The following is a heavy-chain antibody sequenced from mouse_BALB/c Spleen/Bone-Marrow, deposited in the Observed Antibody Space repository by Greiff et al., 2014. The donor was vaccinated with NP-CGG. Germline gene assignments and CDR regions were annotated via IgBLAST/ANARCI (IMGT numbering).Heavy chain of an antibody. V-gene: IGHV1-7*01. CDR3: ASPYGNYDAMDY. J-gene: IGHJ4*01. D-gene: IGHD2-1*01. Sequence: VQLQQSGAELAKPGASVKMSCKASGYTFTSYWMHWVKQRPGQGLEWIGCINPSTGYTEYNQKLKEKATLTAGKSSSTAYMQLSSLTSEDSAVYYWASPYGNYDAMDYWGQGTSVTVSS. CDR1: GYTFTSYW. CDR2: INPSTGYT.